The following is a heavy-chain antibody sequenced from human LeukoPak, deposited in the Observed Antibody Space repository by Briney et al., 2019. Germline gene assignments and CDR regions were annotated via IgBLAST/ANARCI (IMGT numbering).Heavy chain of an antibody. J-gene: IGHJ6*03. Sequence: SVKVSCKASGGTFSSYAISWVRQAPGQGLEWMGGIIPTFGTANYAQKFQGRVTITTDESTSTAYMELSSLRSEDTAVYYCARDGGGNYYYYYMDVWGKGTTVTVSS. CDR1: GGTFSSYA. V-gene: IGHV1-69*05. D-gene: IGHD4-23*01. CDR3: ARDGGGNYYYYYMDV. CDR2: IIPTFGTA.